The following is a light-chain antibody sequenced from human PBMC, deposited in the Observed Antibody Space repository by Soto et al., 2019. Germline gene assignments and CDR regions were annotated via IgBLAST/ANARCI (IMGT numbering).Light chain of an antibody. Sequence: DIQMTQSPSTLSASVGDRVTITCRASQSVGRWLAWYQQKPGKAPKVLIYKASTLYYEVPSRFSGGGSGTEFALTISSLQPDDFATYYCQQYERFATFGQGTKGEMK. CDR2: KAS. CDR1: QSVGRW. CDR3: QQYERFAT. V-gene: IGKV1-5*03. J-gene: IGKJ1*01.